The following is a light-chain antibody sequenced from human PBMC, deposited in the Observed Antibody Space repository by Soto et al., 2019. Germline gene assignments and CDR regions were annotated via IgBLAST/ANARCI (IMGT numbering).Light chain of an antibody. J-gene: IGKJ4*01. CDR1: QSLVHSNGNTY. CDR3: VQSTQFPLT. Sequence: DIVMTQTPLSSPVTLGQPASISCRSSQSLVHSNGNTYLSRLQQRQGQPPRFLIYQISNRFYGVPDRFIGIGAGTDFTLKISRVETENVGVYYCVQSTQFPLTFGGGAEVEIK. CDR2: QIS. V-gene: IGKV2-24*01.